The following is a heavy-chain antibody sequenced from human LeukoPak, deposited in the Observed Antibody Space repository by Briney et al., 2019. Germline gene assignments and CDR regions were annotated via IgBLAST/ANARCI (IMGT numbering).Heavy chain of an antibody. CDR3: AKGFRSYGSGTYYIFDY. V-gene: IGHV3-43*01. J-gene: IGHJ4*02. CDR1: GFTFDDYT. D-gene: IGHD3-10*01. Sequence: AGGSLRLSCAASGFTFDDYTMHWVRQAPGKGLEWVSLISWDGYTTYYADSVKGRLTISRDNSKNSLYLQMNSLRTEDTALYYCAKGFRSYGSGTYYIFDYWGQGTLVTVSS. CDR2: ISWDGYTT.